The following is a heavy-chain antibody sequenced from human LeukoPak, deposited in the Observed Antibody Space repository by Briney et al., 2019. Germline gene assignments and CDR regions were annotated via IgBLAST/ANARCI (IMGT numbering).Heavy chain of an antibody. Sequence: ASVKVSCKASGYTFTSYAMHWVRQAPGQRLEWMGWINAGNGNTKYSQKFQGRVTITRDTSASTVYMELSSLRSEDTAVYYCARDLIVVVISQLGYYGMDVWGQGTTVTVSS. CDR3: ARDLIVVVISQLGYYGMDV. V-gene: IGHV1-3*01. CDR1: GYTFTSYA. J-gene: IGHJ6*02. D-gene: IGHD3-22*01. CDR2: INAGNGNT.